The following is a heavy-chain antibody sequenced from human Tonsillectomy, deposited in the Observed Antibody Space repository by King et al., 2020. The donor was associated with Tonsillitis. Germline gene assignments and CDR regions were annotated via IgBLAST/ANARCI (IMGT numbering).Heavy chain of an antibody. CDR1: GYTFTGYY. Sequence: QLVQSGAEVKKPGASVKVSCKASGYTFTGYYMHWVRQAPGQGLEWMGWINPNSGGTNYAQKFQGRVTMTRDTSISTAYMELGRLRSDDTAVYYCAREALVYGSGSYNYWGQGTLVTVSS. J-gene: IGHJ4*02. V-gene: IGHV1-2*02. CDR3: AREALVYGSGSYNY. CDR2: INPNSGGT. D-gene: IGHD3-10*01.